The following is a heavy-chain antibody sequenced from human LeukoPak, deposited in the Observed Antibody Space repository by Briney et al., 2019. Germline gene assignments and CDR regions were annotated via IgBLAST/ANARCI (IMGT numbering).Heavy chain of an antibody. Sequence: SETLSLTCAVSGYSISSGYFWVWMRHPPGKGLEWIGEISHSGSTYYNPSLKSRVTISVDTSKNQFSLGLSFVTAADTAVYYCARDFSGSYPRFDPWGQGTLVTVSS. CDR3: ARDFSGSYPRFDP. CDR2: ISHSGST. J-gene: IGHJ5*02. D-gene: IGHD1-26*01. V-gene: IGHV4-38-2*02. CDR1: GYSISSGYF.